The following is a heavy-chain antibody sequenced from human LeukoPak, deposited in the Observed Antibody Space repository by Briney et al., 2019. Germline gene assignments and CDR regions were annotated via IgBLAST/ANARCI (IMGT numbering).Heavy chain of an antibody. V-gene: IGHV3-33*01. J-gene: IGHJ4*02. CDR1: GFSFSSYS. CDR3: ARDGLSNNRYEFDY. D-gene: IGHD1-1*01. CDR2: IWHDGTNK. Sequence: GGSLRLSCAASGFSFSSYSMHWVRQAPGKGLEWVAVIWHDGTNKYYADSVKGRFTISRDNSKNTLFLQMNSLRAEDTAVYYCARDGLSNNRYEFDYWGQGALVTVSS.